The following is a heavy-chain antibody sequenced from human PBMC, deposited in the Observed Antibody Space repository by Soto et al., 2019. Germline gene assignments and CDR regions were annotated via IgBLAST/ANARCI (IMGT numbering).Heavy chain of an antibody. J-gene: IGHJ6*03. Sequence: GGSLRLSCAASGFTFSSYSMNWVRQAPGKGLEWVSSISSSSSYIYYADSVKGRFTISRDNAKNSLYLQMNSLRAEDTAVYYCARYIVVVPARLYYMDVWGKGTTVTVSS. CDR3: ARYIVVVPARLYYMDV. CDR1: GFTFSSYS. D-gene: IGHD2-2*01. CDR2: ISSSSSYI. V-gene: IGHV3-21*01.